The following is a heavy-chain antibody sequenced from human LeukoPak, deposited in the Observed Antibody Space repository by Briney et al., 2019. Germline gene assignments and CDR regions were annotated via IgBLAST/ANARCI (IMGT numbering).Heavy chain of an antibody. CDR1: GYTFTNYY. J-gene: IGHJ4*02. CDR2: INPSGGST. V-gene: IGHV1-46*01. CDR3: ARDGYDSSGSHEPELLDY. D-gene: IGHD3-22*01. Sequence: ASVKVSCKASGYTFTNYYMYWVRQAPGQGLEWMGIINPSGGSTSYAQKFQGRVSMTRDTSTSTVYMELSSLRSEDTAVYYCARDGYDSSGSHEPELLDYWGQGTLVTVSS.